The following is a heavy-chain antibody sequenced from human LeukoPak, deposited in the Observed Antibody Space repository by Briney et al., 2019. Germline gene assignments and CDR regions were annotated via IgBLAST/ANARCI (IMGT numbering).Heavy chain of an antibody. CDR1: GGSTSSSSYY. Sequence: SETLPLTCTVSGGSTSSSSYYWGWIRQPPGKGLEWIGSIYYSGSTYYNPSLKSRVTISVDTSKNQFSLKLSSVTAADTAVYYCARLTPYYYYYMDVWGKGTTVTVSS. J-gene: IGHJ6*03. D-gene: IGHD4-23*01. CDR3: ARLTPYYYYYMDV. V-gene: IGHV4-39*01. CDR2: IYYSGST.